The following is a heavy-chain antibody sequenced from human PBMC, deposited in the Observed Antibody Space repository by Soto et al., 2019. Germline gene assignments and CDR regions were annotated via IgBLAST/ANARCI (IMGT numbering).Heavy chain of an antibody. D-gene: IGHD5-12*01. CDR1: GGSISSSSYY. J-gene: IGHJ4*02. Sequence: PSETLSLTCTVSGGSISSSSYYWGWIRQPPGKGLEWIGSIYYSGSTYYNPSLKSRVTISVDTSKNQFSLKLSSVTAADTAVYYCARGTYSGYDYFRYYFDYWGQGTLVTVSS. CDR3: ARGTYSGYDYFRYYFDY. V-gene: IGHV4-39*01. CDR2: IYYSGST.